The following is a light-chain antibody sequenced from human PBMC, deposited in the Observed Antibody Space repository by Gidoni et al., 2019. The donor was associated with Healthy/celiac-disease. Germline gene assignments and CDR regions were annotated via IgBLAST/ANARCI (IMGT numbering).Light chain of an antibody. Sequence: DIVMTQSPDSLAVSLGERATINCKSSQSVLYSSNNKNYLAWYQQKPGQPRKLLIYWASTRESGVPDRFSGSGSGTDFPLTISSLQAEDVAVYYCQQYYSTPLTFGGGTKVEIK. V-gene: IGKV4-1*01. CDR1: QSVLYSSNNKNY. J-gene: IGKJ4*01. CDR3: QQYYSTPLT. CDR2: WAS.